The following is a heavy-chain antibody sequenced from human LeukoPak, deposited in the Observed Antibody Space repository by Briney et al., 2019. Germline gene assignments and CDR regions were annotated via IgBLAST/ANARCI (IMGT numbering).Heavy chain of an antibody. Sequence: SETLSLTCAVYGGSFSGYYWSWIRQPPGKGLEWIGEINHSGSTNYNPSLKSRVTISVDTSKNQFSLKLSSVTAADTAVYYCARGGGPALTTVTGGGLDYWGQGTLVTVSS. CDR2: INHSGST. J-gene: IGHJ4*02. V-gene: IGHV4-34*01. D-gene: IGHD4-11*01. CDR3: ARGGGPALTTVTGGGLDY. CDR1: GGSFSGYY.